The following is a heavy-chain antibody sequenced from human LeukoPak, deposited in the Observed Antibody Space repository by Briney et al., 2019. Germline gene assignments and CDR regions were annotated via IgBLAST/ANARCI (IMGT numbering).Heavy chain of an antibody. CDR3: ARVSLALDY. J-gene: IGHJ4*02. CDR2: ISSNGGST. Sequence: GGSLRLSCAASGFTFSSYAMHWVRQAPGKGLEYVSAISSNGGSTYYANSVKGRFTISRDNSKNTLYLQMGSLRAEDMAVYYCARVSLALDYWGQGTLVTVSS. V-gene: IGHV3-64*01. CDR1: GFTFSSYA.